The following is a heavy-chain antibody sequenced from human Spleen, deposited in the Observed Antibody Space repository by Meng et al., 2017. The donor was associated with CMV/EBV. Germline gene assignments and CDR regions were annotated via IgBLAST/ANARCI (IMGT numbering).Heavy chain of an antibody. Sequence: GSLRLSCTVSGGSISSYYWSWIRQPPGKGLEWVGYLYYSGSTNYNPSLKSRVTMSVDTSKNQFSLKLSSVTAADTAMYYCARDFSGGWFEPWGQGTLVTVSS. CDR3: ARDFSGGWFEP. CDR1: GGSISSYY. J-gene: IGHJ5*02. V-gene: IGHV4-59*01. CDR2: LYYSGST. D-gene: IGHD3-16*01.